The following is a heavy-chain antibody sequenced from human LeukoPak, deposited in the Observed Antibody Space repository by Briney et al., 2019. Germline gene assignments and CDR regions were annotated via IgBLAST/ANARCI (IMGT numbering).Heavy chain of an antibody. CDR1: GGSISSYY. CDR3: ARHGGTLDYFDY. J-gene: IGHJ4*02. CDR2: IFYGGAT. Sequence: SETLSLTCTVSGGSISSYYWSWIRQPPGKGLEWIGYIFYGGATSYNPSLKRRVTISVDSPKNRFSLRLSSLTAADTALYYCARHGGTLDYFDYWGPGSLVTVSS. D-gene: IGHD1-26*01. V-gene: IGHV4-59*08.